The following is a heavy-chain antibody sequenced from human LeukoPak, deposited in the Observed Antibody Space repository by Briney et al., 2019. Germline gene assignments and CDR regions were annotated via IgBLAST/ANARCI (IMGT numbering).Heavy chain of an antibody. D-gene: IGHD6-6*01. CDR3: ARDLYSSSGY. CDR1: GFTFSSYE. V-gene: IGHV3-48*03. CDR2: ISSSGSTI. Sequence: QPGGSLRLSCAASGFTFSSYEMNWVRQAPGKRLEWVSYISSSGSTIYYADSVKGRFTISRDNAKNSLYLQMNSLRAEDTAVYYCARDLYSSSGYWGQGTLVTVSS. J-gene: IGHJ4*02.